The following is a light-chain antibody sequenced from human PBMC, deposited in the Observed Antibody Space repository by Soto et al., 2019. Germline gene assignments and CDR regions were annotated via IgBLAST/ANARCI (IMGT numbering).Light chain of an antibody. Sequence: EIVMTQSPATLSVSPGERATLSCRASQSVSSNVAWSQQRPGQAPRLLIYAASTRATGIPARFSGSGSGTEFTLTISSLQSEDFAVYYCQQYNNWPPWTFGQGTKVEIK. V-gene: IGKV3-15*01. J-gene: IGKJ1*01. CDR3: QQYNNWPPWT. CDR2: AAS. CDR1: QSVSSN.